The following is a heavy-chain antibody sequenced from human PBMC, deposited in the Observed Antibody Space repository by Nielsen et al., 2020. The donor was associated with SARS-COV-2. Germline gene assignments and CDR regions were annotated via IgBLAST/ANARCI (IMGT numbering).Heavy chain of an antibody. D-gene: IGHD6-19*01. CDR2: IYYSGST. CDR1: GFTSSSYS. J-gene: IGHJ5*02. Sequence: GSLRLSCAASGFTSSSYSMSWIRQPPGKGLEWIGYIYYSGSTNYNPSLKSRVTISVDTSKNQFSLKLSSVTAADTAVYYCARNAISKIPSGWFDPWGQGTLVTVSS. CDR3: ARNAISKIPSGWFDP. V-gene: IGHV4-59*01.